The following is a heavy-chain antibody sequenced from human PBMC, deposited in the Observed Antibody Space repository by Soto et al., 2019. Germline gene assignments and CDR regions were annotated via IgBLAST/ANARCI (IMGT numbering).Heavy chain of an antibody. CDR3: ARGLGSGDY. CDR2: INPNGGST. J-gene: IGHJ4*02. Sequence: QVQLVQSGAEVKKPGASVKVSCKASGYTLTNFYIHLVRQAPGQGLEWMGIINPNGGSTNYAHNFQGRVTITRDTSTSTVYMDLSSLSSADTAVYYCARGLGSGDYWGRGTLVTVSS. CDR1: GYTLTNFY. V-gene: IGHV1-46*03. D-gene: IGHD6-25*01.